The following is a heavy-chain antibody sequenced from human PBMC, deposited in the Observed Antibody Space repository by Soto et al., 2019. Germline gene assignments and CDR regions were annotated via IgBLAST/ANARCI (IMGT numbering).Heavy chain of an antibody. J-gene: IGHJ6*02. CDR2: IYYSGST. Sequence: QVQLQESGPGLVKPSQTLSLTCTVSGGSISSGGYYWSWIRQHPGKGLEWIGYIYYSGSTYYNPSLKSLVTISVDTSKNQFSLKLSSVTAADTAVYYCARERYCSSTSCSDYYYYGMDVWGQGTTVTVSS. CDR3: ARERYCSSTSCSDYYYYGMDV. D-gene: IGHD2-2*01. CDR1: GGSISSGGYY. V-gene: IGHV4-31*01.